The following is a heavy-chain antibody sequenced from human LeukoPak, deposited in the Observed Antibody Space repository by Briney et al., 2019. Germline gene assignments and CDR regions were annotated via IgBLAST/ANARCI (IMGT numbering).Heavy chain of an antibody. J-gene: IGHJ6*02. Sequence: PGGSLRLSCEVSGFPLSNSGMHWVRQAPGKGLEWVSAISGSGGSTYYADSVKGRFTISRDNSKNTLYLQMNSLRAEDTAVYYCAKDQGHYYGSGSHGMDVWGQGTTVTVSS. CDR2: ISGSGGST. D-gene: IGHD3-10*01. CDR3: AKDQGHYYGSGSHGMDV. CDR1: GFPLSNSG. V-gene: IGHV3-23*01.